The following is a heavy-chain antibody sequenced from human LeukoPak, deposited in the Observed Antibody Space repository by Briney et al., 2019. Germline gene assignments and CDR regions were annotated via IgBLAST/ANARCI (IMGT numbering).Heavy chain of an antibody. CDR3: ARLYSYGYKAIDY. CDR2: IYYSGST. J-gene: IGHJ4*02. CDR1: GGSVSSGSYY. Sequence: SETLSLTCTVSGGSVSSGSYYWSWIRQPPGKGLEWIGYIYYSGSTNYNPSLKSRVTISVDTSKNQFSLKLSSVTAADTAVYYCARLYSYGYKAIDYWGQGTLVTVSS. D-gene: IGHD5-18*01. V-gene: IGHV4-61*01.